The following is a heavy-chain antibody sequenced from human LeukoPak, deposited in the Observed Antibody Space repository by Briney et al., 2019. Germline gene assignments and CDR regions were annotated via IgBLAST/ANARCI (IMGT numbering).Heavy chain of an antibody. CDR2: IKQDGSEK. J-gene: IGHJ4*02. V-gene: IGHV3-7*01. D-gene: IGHD1-1*01. CDR3: ARVYHSTTGTTQDY. Sequence: HPGGSLRLSCAASGFTFSSYWMSWVRQAPGKGLEWEANIKQDGSEKYYVDSVKGRFTISRDNAKNSLYLQMNSLRAEDTAVYYCARVYHSTTGTTQDYWGQGTLVTVSS. CDR1: GFTFSSYW.